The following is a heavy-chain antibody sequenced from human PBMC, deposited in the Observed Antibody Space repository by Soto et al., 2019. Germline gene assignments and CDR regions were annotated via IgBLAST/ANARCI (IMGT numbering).Heavy chain of an antibody. J-gene: IGHJ4*02. CDR2: ISGSGGST. CDR3: AKGTNYDILTGYVGY. V-gene: IGHV3-23*01. CDR1: GFTFSSYA. Sequence: EVQLLESGGGLVQPGGSLRLSCAASGFTFSSYAMSWVRQAPGKGLEWVSAISGSGGSTYYADSVKGRFTISRDNSKSTLYLQMNSLRAEDTAVYYCAKGTNYDILTGYVGYWGQGTLVTVSS. D-gene: IGHD3-9*01.